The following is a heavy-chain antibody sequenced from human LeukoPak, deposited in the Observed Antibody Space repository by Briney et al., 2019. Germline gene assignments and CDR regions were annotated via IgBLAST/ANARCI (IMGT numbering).Heavy chain of an antibody. CDR3: ARESLNMVTLDY. CDR1: GFTVSSNY. CDR2: IYSGGST. D-gene: IGHD2-21*02. J-gene: IGHJ4*02. V-gene: IGHV3-66*01. Sequence: GGSLRLSCAASGFTVSSNYMTWVRQAPGKGLEWVSVIYSGGSTYYSDSVKGRFIISRDNSKNTLYLQMNSLRAEDTAVYYCARESLNMVTLDYWGQGTLVTVSS.